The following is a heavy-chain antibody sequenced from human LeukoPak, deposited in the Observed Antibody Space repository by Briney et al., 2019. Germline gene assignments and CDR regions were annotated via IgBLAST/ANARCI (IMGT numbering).Heavy chain of an antibody. CDR3: ARVPSGFWRQYYFDY. CDR1: GVSISSYY. Sequence: TLSLTCIVSGVSISSYYWTWFRQPPGKGLEWIGYIYYSGSTYYNPSLKSRVTISVDTSKNQFSLKLSSVTAADTAVYYCARVPSGFWRQYYFDYWGQGTLVTVSS. D-gene: IGHD3-3*01. V-gene: IGHV4-30-4*08. CDR2: IYYSGST. J-gene: IGHJ4*02.